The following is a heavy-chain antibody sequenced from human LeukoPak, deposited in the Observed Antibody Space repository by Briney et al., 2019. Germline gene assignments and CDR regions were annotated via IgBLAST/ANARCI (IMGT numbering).Heavy chain of an antibody. D-gene: IGHD6-13*01. Sequence: GGSLRLSCAASGFTFSSYAMHWVRQAPGKGLEWVAVISYDGSNKYYADSVKGRFTISRDNSKNTLYLQMNSLRAEDTAVYYCAKVVLTGAAAHFDYWGQGTLVTVSS. J-gene: IGHJ4*02. CDR1: GFTFSSYA. V-gene: IGHV3-30*04. CDR3: AKVVLTGAAAHFDY. CDR2: ISYDGSNK.